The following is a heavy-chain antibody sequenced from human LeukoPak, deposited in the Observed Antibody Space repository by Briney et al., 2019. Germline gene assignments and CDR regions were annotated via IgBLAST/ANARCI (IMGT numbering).Heavy chain of an antibody. Sequence: GGSLRLSCAASGFTFDDYAMHWFRKVQGRGWEWVSGISWNSGSIGYADSVKGRFTISRDNAKNSLYLQMNSLRAEDTALYYCAKERWGYFDYWGQGTLVTVSS. D-gene: IGHD3-16*01. CDR2: ISWNSGSI. CDR3: AKERWGYFDY. CDR1: GFTFDDYA. V-gene: IGHV3-9*01. J-gene: IGHJ4*02.